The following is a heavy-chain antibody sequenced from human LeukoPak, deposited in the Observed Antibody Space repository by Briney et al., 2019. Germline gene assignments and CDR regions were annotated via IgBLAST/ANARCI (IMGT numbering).Heavy chain of an antibody. CDR2: IKYDSSTI. D-gene: IGHD5-24*01. J-gene: IGHJ3*02. CDR1: GFAFNIYS. V-gene: IGHV3-48*04. CDR3: VRDGREGFDI. Sequence: QSGGSLRLSCVASGFAFNIYSMNWVRQAPGKGLEWVSYIKYDSSTIYYGDSVKGRFTISRDNVKNSLYLQVSSLRAEDTAVYYCVRDGREGFDIWGHGTLVIVSS.